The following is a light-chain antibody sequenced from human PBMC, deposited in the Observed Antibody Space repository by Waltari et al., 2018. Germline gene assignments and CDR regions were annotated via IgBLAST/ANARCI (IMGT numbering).Light chain of an antibody. CDR3: QNHERLPAT. J-gene: IGKJ1*01. V-gene: IGKV3-20*01. Sequence: VLTQSPGTLSLSPGETATLSCRASQSISKYLVWYQQRPGHAPRLLIYAASTRATGVPDRFSGSGYGTDFNLTIRRLEPEDFAVYYCQNHERLPATFGQGTKVEIK. CDR1: QSISKY. CDR2: AAS.